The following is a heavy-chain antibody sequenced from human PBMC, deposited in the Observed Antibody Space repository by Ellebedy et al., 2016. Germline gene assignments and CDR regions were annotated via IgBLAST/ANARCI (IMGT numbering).Heavy chain of an antibody. Sequence: ASVKVSXKASGYTFTGYYMHWVRQAPGQGLEWMGWINPNSGGTNYAQKFQGRVTMTRDTSISTAYMELSRLRSDDTAVYYCATPLHRDGYNLDYWGQGTLVTVSS. CDR3: ATPLHRDGYNLDY. CDR2: INPNSGGT. V-gene: IGHV1-2*02. J-gene: IGHJ4*02. D-gene: IGHD5-24*01. CDR1: GYTFTGYY.